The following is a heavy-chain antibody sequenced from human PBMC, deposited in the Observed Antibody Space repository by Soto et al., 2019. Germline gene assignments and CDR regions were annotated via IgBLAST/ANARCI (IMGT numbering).Heavy chain of an antibody. CDR3: ARDSNSQNWFDP. V-gene: IGHV4-39*02. CDR1: GGSITSSSYY. CDR2: IYYSGRA. J-gene: IGHJ5*02. Sequence: SETLSLTCAVSGGSITSSSYYWGWIRQPPGKGLEWIGSIYYSGRAYYSPSLESRVTISVDTSKNQFSLKLSSVTASETAVYYCARDSNSQNWFDPWGQGTLVTVSS. D-gene: IGHD6-13*01.